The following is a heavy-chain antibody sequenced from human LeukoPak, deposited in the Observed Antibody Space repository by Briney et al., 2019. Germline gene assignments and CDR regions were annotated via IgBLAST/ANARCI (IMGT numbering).Heavy chain of an antibody. V-gene: IGHV3-23*01. CDR2: ITGNGVST. CDR1: GFTFSSYA. D-gene: IGHD2-15*01. CDR3: AKGTVASCSGGSCYPFDC. Sequence: GGSLRLSRAASGFTFSSYAMSWVRQAPGKGLEWVSAITGNGVSTFHTNSVKGRFTISRDNSKNTLYLQMNSLRAEDTALYYCAKGTVASCSGGSCYPFDCWGQGTLVTVSS. J-gene: IGHJ4*02.